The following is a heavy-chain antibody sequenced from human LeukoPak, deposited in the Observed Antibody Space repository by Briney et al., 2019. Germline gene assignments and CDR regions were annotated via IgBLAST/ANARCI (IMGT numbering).Heavy chain of an antibody. D-gene: IGHD6-19*01. J-gene: IGHJ4*02. CDR3: ARDRIAVAGTLDY. V-gene: IGHV3-48*01. CDR1: GFTFSSYS. CDR2: ISSSSSTI. Sequence: GGSLRLSCAASGFTFSSYSMNWVRQAPGEGLEWVSYISSSSSTIYYADSVKGRFTISRDNAKNSLYLQMNSLRAEDTAVYYCARDRIAVAGTLDYWGQGTLVTVSS.